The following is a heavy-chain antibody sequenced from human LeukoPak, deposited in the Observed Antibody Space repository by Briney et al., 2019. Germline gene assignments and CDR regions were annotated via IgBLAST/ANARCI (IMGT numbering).Heavy chain of an antibody. J-gene: IGHJ4*02. CDR2: IVSDGSST. CDR1: GFTFSSYW. Sequence: GGSLRLSCAASGFTFSSYWMRWVRQAPGKGLVWVSRIVSDGSSTTYADSVKGRFTISRDNAKNTLYLQMNSLRAEDTAVYYCARGGELEPFDYWGQGTLVTVSS. V-gene: IGHV3-74*01. CDR3: ARGGELEPFDY. D-gene: IGHD1-1*01.